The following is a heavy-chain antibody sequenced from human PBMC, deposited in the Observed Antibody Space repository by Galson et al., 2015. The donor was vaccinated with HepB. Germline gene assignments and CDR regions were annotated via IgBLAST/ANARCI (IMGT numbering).Heavy chain of an antibody. D-gene: IGHD6-19*01. V-gene: IGHV3-7*03. J-gene: IGHJ4*02. CDR2: IKQDGSEI. CDR3: ASGSGWLVDS. CDR1: GFTFSNYW. Sequence: SLRLSCAAPGFTFSNYWMTWVRQTPGKGLEWVANIKQDGSEINYVDSVKGRFTISRDNAERSLYLQMNSLRAEDTAVYYCASGSGWLVDSWGQGTLVTVSS.